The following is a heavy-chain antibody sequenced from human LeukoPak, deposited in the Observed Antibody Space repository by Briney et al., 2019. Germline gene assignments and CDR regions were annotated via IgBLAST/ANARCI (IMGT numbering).Heavy chain of an antibody. D-gene: IGHD6-13*01. CDR2: IRYDGSNK. V-gene: IGHV3-30*02. Sequence: GGSLRLSCAASGFTFSSYGMHWVRQAPGKGLEWVAFIRYDGSNKYYADSVEGRFTISRDNSKNTLYLQMNSLRAEDTAVYYCAKDQYSSSWYFPFDYWGQGPWSPSPQ. CDR3: AKDQYSSSWYFPFDY. CDR1: GFTFSSYG. J-gene: IGHJ4*02.